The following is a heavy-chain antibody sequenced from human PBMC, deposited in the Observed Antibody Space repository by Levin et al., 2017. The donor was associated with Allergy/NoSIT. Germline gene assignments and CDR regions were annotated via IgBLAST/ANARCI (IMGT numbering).Heavy chain of an antibody. V-gene: IGHV3-74*01. CDR1: GFTFSNYW. CDR3: ARGGCSSTSCLDT. CDR2: INSDGSNT. Sequence: GESLKISCAASGFTFSNYWMHWVRQAPGKGLVWVSHINSDGSNTNYADSVKGRFTISRDNAKNTLYLQMNSLRAEDTAVYYCARGGCSSTSCLDTWGQGTLVTVSP. J-gene: IGHJ5*02. D-gene: IGHD2-2*01.